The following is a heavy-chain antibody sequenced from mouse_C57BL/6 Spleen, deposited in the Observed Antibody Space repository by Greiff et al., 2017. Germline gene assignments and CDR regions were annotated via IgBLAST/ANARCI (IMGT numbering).Heavy chain of an antibody. CDR1: GYTFTGYW. CDR3: ATESNLFAY. Sequence: VQLQQSGAELMKPGASVKLSCKATGYTFTGYWIEWVKQRPGHGLEWIGEIFPGSGSTNYNEKFKSKATFTADTSSNTAYMQLSSLTTEDSACYCCATESNLFAYWGQGTLVTVSA. D-gene: IGHD2-5*01. CDR2: IFPGSGST. J-gene: IGHJ3*01. V-gene: IGHV1-9*01.